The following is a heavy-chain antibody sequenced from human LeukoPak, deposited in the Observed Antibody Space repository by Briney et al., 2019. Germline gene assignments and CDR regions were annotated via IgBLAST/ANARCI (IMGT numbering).Heavy chain of an antibody. CDR1: GGSFSGYY. D-gene: IGHD3-22*01. Sequence: KASETLSLTCAVYGGSFSGYYWSWIRQPPGKGLEWIGGINHSGSTNYNPSLKSRVTISVDTSKNQFSLKLSSVTAADTAVYYCARVDYYDSSGDNSFDYWGQGTLVTVSS. CDR2: INHSGST. J-gene: IGHJ4*02. CDR3: ARVDYYDSSGDNSFDY. V-gene: IGHV4-34*01.